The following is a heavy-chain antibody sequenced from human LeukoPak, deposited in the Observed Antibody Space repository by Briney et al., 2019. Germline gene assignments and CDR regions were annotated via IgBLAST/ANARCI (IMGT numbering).Heavy chain of an antibody. Sequence: GRSLRLSCAASGFPFNTYAMHWVRQAPGKGLEWVALISRDGDNEYYADSVKGRFTISRDNAKNSLYLQMNSLRAEDTAVYYCARDLDYGDPYFDYWGQGTLVTVSS. CDR3: ARDLDYGDPYFDY. D-gene: IGHD4-17*01. CDR2: ISRDGDNE. CDR1: GFPFNTYA. J-gene: IGHJ4*02. V-gene: IGHV3-30*07.